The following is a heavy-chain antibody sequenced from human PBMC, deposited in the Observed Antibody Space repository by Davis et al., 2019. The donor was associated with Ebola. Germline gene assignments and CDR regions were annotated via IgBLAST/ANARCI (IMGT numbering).Heavy chain of an antibody. CDR2: INHSGNT. D-gene: IGHD3-22*01. V-gene: IGHV4-34*01. CDR1: GGSFSGYY. CDR3: ASEGPNYYDTSDSWVDNWFDP. J-gene: IGHJ5*02. Sequence: MPSETLSLTCAVYGGSFSGYYWSWIRQPPGKGLEWIGEINHSGNTNYNPSLKSRVTISIDKSKNQFSLKLTSVTAADTAVYYCASEGPNYYDTSDSWVDNWFDPWGPGTLVTVSS.